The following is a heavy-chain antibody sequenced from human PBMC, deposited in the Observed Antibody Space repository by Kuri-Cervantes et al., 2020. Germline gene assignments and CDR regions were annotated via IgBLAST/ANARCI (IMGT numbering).Heavy chain of an antibody. CDR3: ASLFGELLYGWFDP. CDR2: IYYSGST. V-gene: IGHV4-39*07. J-gene: IGHJ5*02. CDR1: GGSISSSSYY. D-gene: IGHD3-10*02. Sequence: ESLKISCTVSGGSISSSSYYWGWIRQPPGKGLEWIGSIYYSGSTYYNPSLKSRVTISVDTSKNQFSLKLSSVTAADTAVYYCASLFGELLYGWFDPWGQGTLVTVSS.